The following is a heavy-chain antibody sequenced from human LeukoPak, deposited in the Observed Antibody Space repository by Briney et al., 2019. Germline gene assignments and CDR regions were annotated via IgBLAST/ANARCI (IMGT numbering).Heavy chain of an antibody. Sequence: SVKVSCKASGYTFTSYGITWVRQAPGPGLEWMGLSSAYNGSTNYAQKLHGRGTMTTDASTSTDYMELMSLISDDTAVYYCARDDDDGDYGMDDWGQGTTVTVSS. J-gene: IGHJ6*02. D-gene: IGHD4-17*01. CDR1: GYTFTSYG. CDR3: ARDDDDGDYGMDD. V-gene: IGHV1-18*01. CDR2: SSAYNGST.